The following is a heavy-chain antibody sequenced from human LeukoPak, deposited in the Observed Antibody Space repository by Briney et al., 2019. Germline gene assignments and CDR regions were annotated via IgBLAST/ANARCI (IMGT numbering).Heavy chain of an antibody. V-gene: IGHV3-23*01. CDR1: GFTFSSYA. CDR2: ISGSGGST. Sequence: GGSLRLSCAASGFTFSSYAMSWVRQAPGKGLEWVSAISGSGGSTYYADSVKGRFTISRDNSKNTLCLQMNSLRAEDTAVYYCAKDRQFLEWLLSYFDYWGQGTLVTVSS. J-gene: IGHJ4*02. CDR3: AKDRQFLEWLLSYFDY. D-gene: IGHD3-3*01.